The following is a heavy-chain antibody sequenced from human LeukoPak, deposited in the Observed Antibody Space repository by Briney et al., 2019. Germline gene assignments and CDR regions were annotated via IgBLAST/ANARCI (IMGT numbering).Heavy chain of an antibody. D-gene: IGHD2-2*01. J-gene: IGHJ6*03. V-gene: IGHV3-23*01. Sequence: GGSLRLSCAASGFTLSSYAMSWVRQAPGKGLEWVSAISGSGGSTYYADSVKGRFTISRDNSKNTLYLQMNSLRAEDTAVYYCAKDKYCSSTSCPYYYYYYMDVWGKGTTVTVSS. CDR1: GFTLSSYA. CDR2: ISGSGGST. CDR3: AKDKYCSSTSCPYYYYYYMDV.